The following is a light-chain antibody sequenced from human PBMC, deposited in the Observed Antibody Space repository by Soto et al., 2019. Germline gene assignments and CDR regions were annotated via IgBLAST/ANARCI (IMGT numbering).Light chain of an antibody. CDR1: KLGDRY. CDR2: QDN. J-gene: IGLJ1*01. V-gene: IGLV3-1*01. CDR3: QAWDNNTYV. Sequence: SYELTQPPSVSVSPGQTASITCSGDKLGDRYVCWYQQKPGQSPVLVIYQDNKRPSGIPERFSGSNSGNTATLTISGTQPMDEADYYCQAWDNNTYVFGTVTKLTVL.